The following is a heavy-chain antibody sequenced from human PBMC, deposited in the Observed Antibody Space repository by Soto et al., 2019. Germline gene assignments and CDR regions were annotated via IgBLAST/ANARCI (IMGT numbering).Heavy chain of an antibody. CDR1: GDTFNDYY. J-gene: IGHJ6*03. CDR2: INPNGGVT. D-gene: IGHD5-12*01. V-gene: IGHV1-2*04. Sequence: QVQLVQSGAEVKRPGASVTVSCRSSGDTFNDYYIHWVRQAPGQGLEWMGWINPNGGVTKYAQKFQGWVSMTXXTSIXTXYMQLSRLRSDDTAVYYCVRESGGATATLDYYYFYMDVWGTGTTVTVSS. CDR3: VRESGGATATLDYYYFYMDV.